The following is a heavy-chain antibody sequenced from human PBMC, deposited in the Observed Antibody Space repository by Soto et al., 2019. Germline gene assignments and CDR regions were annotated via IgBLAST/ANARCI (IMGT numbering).Heavy chain of an antibody. J-gene: IGHJ4*02. D-gene: IGHD6-13*01. CDR1: GFTFDDYT. CDR2: ISWDGGST. V-gene: IGHV3-43*01. Sequence: EVQLVESGGVVVQPGGSLRLSCAASGFTFDDYTMHWVRQAPGKGLEWVSLISWDGGSTYYADSVKGRFTISRDNSKYSLYLQMTSLRTEDTVLYYCAKAGRNQQLATYYFDYWGQGTLVTVSS. CDR3: AKAGRNQQLATYYFDY.